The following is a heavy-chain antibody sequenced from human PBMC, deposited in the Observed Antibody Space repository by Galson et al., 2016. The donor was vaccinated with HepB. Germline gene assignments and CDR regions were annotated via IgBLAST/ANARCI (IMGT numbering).Heavy chain of an antibody. D-gene: IGHD5-12*01. V-gene: IGHV4-39*01. CDR3: ARGGEYTGYDFDS. CDR1: GASISSSDHF. CDR2: VYYTGSA. J-gene: IGHJ4*02. Sequence: ETLFLTCSVSGASISSSDHFWGWIRQPPGKGLEWIGSVYYTGSAYHNPSLKSRITLSVDTSKNEVSVKLNSVTAADTAVYFCARGGEYTGYDFDSWGQGTLVIVSS.